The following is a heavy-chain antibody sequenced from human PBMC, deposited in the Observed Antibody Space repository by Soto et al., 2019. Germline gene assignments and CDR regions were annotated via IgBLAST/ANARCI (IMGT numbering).Heavy chain of an antibody. CDR1: GFTFSSYA. CDR3: ARDLHKWELPDSVDY. CDR2: ISYDGSNK. D-gene: IGHD1-26*01. Sequence: PGGSLRLSCAASGFTFSSYAMHWVRQAPGKGLEWVAVISYDGSNKYYADSVKGRFTISRDNSKNTLYLQMNSLRAEDTAVYYCARDLHKWELPDSVDYWGQGTLVTVSS. J-gene: IGHJ4*02. V-gene: IGHV3-30-3*01.